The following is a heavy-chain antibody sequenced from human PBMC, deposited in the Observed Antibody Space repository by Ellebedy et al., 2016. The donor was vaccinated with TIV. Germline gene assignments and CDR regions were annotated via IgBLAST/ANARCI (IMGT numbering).Heavy chain of an antibody. CDR3: ARGGAGFDSMNRELSFDS. Sequence: GESLKISXAASGFTFRNDWMHWVRQAPGKGLVWVSRMNSDGSSTNYADSVKGRFTISRDDAENSLYLQMNSLRDEDTAVYYCARGGAGFDSMNRELSFDSWGQGTLVTVSS. J-gene: IGHJ4*02. D-gene: IGHD1-26*01. CDR1: GFTFRNDW. V-gene: IGHV3-74*01. CDR2: MNSDGSST.